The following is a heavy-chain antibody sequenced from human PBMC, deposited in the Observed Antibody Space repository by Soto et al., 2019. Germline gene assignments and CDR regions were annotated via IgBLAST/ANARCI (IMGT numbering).Heavy chain of an antibody. CDR3: ANLPLYGSGFDC. V-gene: IGHV3-9*01. Sequence: EVQLVESGGALVQPGGSLRLSCTASGFTFDDYAIHWVRQAPGKCLEWISGISWNGDATGYADSVKGRFTISRDNAKNSLYLQMNSLRTEDTAMYFCANLPLYGSGFDCWGQGTLVTVAS. J-gene: IGHJ4*02. D-gene: IGHD3-10*01. CDR1: GFTFDDYA. CDR2: ISWNGDAT.